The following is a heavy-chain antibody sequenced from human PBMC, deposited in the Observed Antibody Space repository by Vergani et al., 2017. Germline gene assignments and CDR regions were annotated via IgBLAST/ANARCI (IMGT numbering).Heavy chain of an antibody. CDR1: GGSISSGGYY. CDR2: IYYSGST. V-gene: IGHV4-31*11. Sequence: QVQLQQWGAGLLKPSATLSLTCAVYGGSISSGGYYWSWNRQHPGKGLEWIGYIYYSGSTYYNPSLKSRVTISVDTSKTQFSLKLSSVTAADTAVYYCGRRGPPGPSPDDYWGQGTLVTVSS. J-gene: IGHJ4*02. CDR3: GRRGPPGPSPDDY.